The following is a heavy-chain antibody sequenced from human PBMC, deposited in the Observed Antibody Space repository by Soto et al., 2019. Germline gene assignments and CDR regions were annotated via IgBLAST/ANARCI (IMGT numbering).Heavy chain of an antibody. V-gene: IGHV3-23*01. J-gene: IGHJ4*02. Sequence: SLRLSCAASGFTFSSYAMSWVLQAPGKGLEWVSAISGSGGSTYYADSVKGRFTISRDNSKNTLYLQMNSLRAEDTAVYYCAKSLPPPYCSGGSCYSRPPSPFDYWGQGTLVTVSS. CDR3: AKSLPPPYCSGGSCYSRPPSPFDY. D-gene: IGHD2-15*01. CDR1: GFTFSSYA. CDR2: ISGSGGST.